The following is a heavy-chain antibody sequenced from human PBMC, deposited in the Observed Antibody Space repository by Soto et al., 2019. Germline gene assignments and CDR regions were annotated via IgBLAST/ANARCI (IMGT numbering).Heavy chain of an antibody. CDR3: AKVWSYGLNYFDY. J-gene: IGHJ4*02. V-gene: IGHV3-11*01. Sequence: GGSLRLSCAASGFTFSDYYMSWIRQAPGKGLEWASYISSSGSSTYYADSVKGRFTISRDSSKNTLYLQMISLRAEDTAVYFCAKVWSYGLNYFDYWGQGTLVTVSS. CDR1: GFTFSDYY. D-gene: IGHD1-26*01. CDR2: ISSSGSST.